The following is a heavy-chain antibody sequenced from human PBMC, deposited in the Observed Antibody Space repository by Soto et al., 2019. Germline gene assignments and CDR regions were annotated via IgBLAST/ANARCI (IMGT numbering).Heavy chain of an antibody. Sequence: SETLSLTCTVSGGSVSSGSYYWSWIRQPPGKGLEWIGYIYYSGSTNYNPSLKSRVTISVDTPKNQFSLKLSSVTAADTAVYYCARDRREQQLNYYYYGMDVWGQGTTVTVSS. CDR2: IYYSGST. J-gene: IGHJ6*02. CDR3: ARDRREQQLNYYYYGMDV. CDR1: GGSVSSGSYY. D-gene: IGHD6-13*01. V-gene: IGHV4-61*01.